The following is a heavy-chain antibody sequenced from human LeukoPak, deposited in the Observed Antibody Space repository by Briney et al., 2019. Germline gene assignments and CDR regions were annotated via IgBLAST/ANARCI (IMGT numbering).Heavy chain of an antibody. Sequence: GGSLRLSCAASGFTFSSKYMSWVRQAPGKGLEWVSVIYSGGSTYYADSVKGRFTISRDNSKNTLYLQMNSLRAEDTAVYYCAGDVMRPHGSGSSNYWGQGTLVTVSS. V-gene: IGHV3-53*01. CDR3: AGDVMRPHGSGSSNY. D-gene: IGHD3-10*01. J-gene: IGHJ4*02. CDR2: IYSGGST. CDR1: GFTFSSKY.